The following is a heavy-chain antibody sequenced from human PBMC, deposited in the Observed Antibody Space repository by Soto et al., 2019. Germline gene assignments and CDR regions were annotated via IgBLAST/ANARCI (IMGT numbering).Heavy chain of an antibody. Sequence: SETLSLTCTVSGGSISSGDYYWSWIRQPPGKGLEWIGYIYYSGSTYYNPSLKSRVTISVDTSKNQFSLKLSSVTAADTAVYYCARAYYGSGSSYGHFDYWGQGTLVTVSS. V-gene: IGHV4-30-4*01. J-gene: IGHJ4*02. CDR2: IYYSGST. CDR1: GGSISSGDYY. D-gene: IGHD3-10*01. CDR3: ARAYYGSGSSYGHFDY.